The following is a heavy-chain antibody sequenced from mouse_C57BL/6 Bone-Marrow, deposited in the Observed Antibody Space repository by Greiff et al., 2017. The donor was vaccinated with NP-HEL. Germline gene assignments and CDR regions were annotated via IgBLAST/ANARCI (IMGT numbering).Heavy chain of an antibody. Sequence: EVKLVESGGGLVKPGGSLKLSCAASGFTFSDYGMHWVRQAPEKGLEWVAYISSGSSTIYYADTVKGRFTFSRDNAKNTLFLQMTSLRSEDTAMXYCARGMYYGRSYWYFDVWGTGTTVTVSS. D-gene: IGHD1-1*01. CDR1: GFTFSDYG. J-gene: IGHJ1*03. CDR2: ISSGSSTI. CDR3: ARGMYYGRSYWYFDV. V-gene: IGHV5-17*01.